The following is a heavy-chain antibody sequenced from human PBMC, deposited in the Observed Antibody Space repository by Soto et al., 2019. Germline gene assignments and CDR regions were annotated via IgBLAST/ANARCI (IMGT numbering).Heavy chain of an antibody. D-gene: IGHD3-10*01. CDR1: GGSISNSY. V-gene: IGHV4-59*08. CDR3: ARHSHTFFYGSGPWDV. CDR2: IYSSGST. Sequence: QVQLQESGPGLVRPSETLSLTCTVSGGSISNSYWSWIRQSPGKGLEWIGYIYSSGSTNYNPSLKSRVTISVDTSTGEFSLKLSSLIAADTAVYYCARHSHTFFYGSGPWDVWGQGTTVTVSS. J-gene: IGHJ6*02.